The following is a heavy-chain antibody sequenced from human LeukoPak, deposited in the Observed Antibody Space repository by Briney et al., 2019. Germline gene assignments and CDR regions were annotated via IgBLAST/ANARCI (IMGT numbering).Heavy chain of an antibody. CDR3: ARSNDYNSRNVFNY. CDR1: GSTFSTDA. CDR2: IYGGGDT. J-gene: IGHJ4*02. Sequence: GGSLRLSCAASGSTFSTDAMHWVRQAPGKGLEWVSAIYGGGDTYYTDSVKGRFTISRDNSKNTLYLQMNSLRDEDTALYYCARSNDYNSRNVFNYWGQGTLVTVSS. D-gene: IGHD5-24*01. V-gene: IGHV3-66*01.